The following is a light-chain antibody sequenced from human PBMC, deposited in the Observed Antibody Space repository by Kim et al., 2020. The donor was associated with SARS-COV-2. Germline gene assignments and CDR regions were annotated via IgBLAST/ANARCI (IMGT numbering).Light chain of an antibody. J-gene: IGKJ1*01. V-gene: IGKV3-20*01. CDR2: DAS. CDR1: QSVSGSS. Sequence: APGERATLSCRASQSVSGSSLAWYQQKPGQVPRLLIYDASSRATGIPDRFSGSGSGTDFTLTISRVEPEDFAVYYCQQYGGLPWTFGQGTKVDIK. CDR3: QQYGGLPWT.